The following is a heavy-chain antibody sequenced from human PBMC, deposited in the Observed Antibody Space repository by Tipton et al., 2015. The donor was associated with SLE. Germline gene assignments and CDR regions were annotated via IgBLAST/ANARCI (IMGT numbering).Heavy chain of an antibody. CDR3: ARVGTGHVAAPGNYFDY. D-gene: IGHD1-1*01. CDR1: GDSVSSNSAA. J-gene: IGHJ4*02. V-gene: IGHV6-1*01. Sequence: GLVKPSQTLSLTCAISGDSVSSNSAAWNWIRQSPSRGLEWLGRTYYRSKWYNDYAVSVKSRITINPDTSKNQFSLQLNSVTPEDTAVYYCARVGTGHVAAPGNYFDYRGQGTLVTVSS. CDR2: TYYRSKWYN.